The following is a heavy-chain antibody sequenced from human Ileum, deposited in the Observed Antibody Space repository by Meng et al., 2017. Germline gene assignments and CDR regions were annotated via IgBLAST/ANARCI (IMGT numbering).Heavy chain of an antibody. Sequence: QVQLVQPGPEGKYPGSSDRVSCKASGGAFSSSAIGWLRQAPGRGLEWMGGIIPILNASTYAQNFKGRVTLSADMATTTVYMELSSLTSDDTAVYFCARDCSGGGCFDPWGQGTLVTVSS. D-gene: IGHD2-15*01. CDR2: IIPILNAS. CDR3: ARDCSGGGCFDP. V-gene: IGHV1-69*10. CDR1: GGAFSSSA. J-gene: IGHJ5*02.